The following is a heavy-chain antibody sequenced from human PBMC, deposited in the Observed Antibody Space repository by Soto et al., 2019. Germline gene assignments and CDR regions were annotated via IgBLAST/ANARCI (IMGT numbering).Heavy chain of an antibody. CDR2: ISAYNGNT. J-gene: IGHJ5*02. CDR1: GYTFTSYG. D-gene: IGHD2-8*01. V-gene: IGHV1-18*01. Sequence: QVQLVQSGAAVTKPGASVKVSCQASGYTFTSYGITWVRQAPGQGLEWMGWISAYNGNTNYAQKLQGRVTMTTDTSTSTAYMELRILRSDDTAVYYCARDPNIVLMVYAIPTNWFDPWGQGTLVTVSS. CDR3: ARDPNIVLMVYAIPTNWFDP.